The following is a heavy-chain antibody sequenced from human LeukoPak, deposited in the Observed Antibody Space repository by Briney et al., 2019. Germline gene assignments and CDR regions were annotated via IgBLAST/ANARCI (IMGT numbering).Heavy chain of an antibody. Sequence: GGSLRLSCAASGFTFSDYYMSWIRQAPGKGLEWVSYISSSGSTIYYADSVKGRFTISRDNAKNSLYLQMNSLRAEDTAVYYCARVLWFGALYAFDIWGQGTMVTVSS. V-gene: IGHV3-11*01. CDR1: GFTFSDYY. J-gene: IGHJ3*02. CDR2: ISSSGSTI. CDR3: ARVLWFGALYAFDI. D-gene: IGHD3-10*01.